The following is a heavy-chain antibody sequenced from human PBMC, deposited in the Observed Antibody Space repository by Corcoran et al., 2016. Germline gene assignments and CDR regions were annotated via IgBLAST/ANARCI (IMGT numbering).Heavy chain of an antibody. D-gene: IGHD6-19*01. CDR2: INAGTGNT. CDR3: ARNRATVSDSLWFDP. Sequence: QVQLVQSGTEVKKPGASVKVSCKASGYTYTSYAIHWVRQAPGQSLEWMGWINAGTGNTKYSQHFQGRVSITMDTSATIAYMELSSLRSEETAVYYCARNRATVSDSLWFDPWGQGTLVIVSS. V-gene: IGHV1-3*01. CDR1: GYTYTSYA. J-gene: IGHJ5*02.